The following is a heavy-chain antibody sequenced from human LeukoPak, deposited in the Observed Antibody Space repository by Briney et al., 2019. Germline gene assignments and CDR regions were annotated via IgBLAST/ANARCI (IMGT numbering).Heavy chain of an antibody. J-gene: IGHJ3*02. CDR2: IRYDGSKK. CDR3: ARESTQWLVPLGAFDI. D-gene: IGHD6-19*01. Sequence: PGGSLRLSCAASGFTFSSYGMHWVRQVPGKGLEWVAFIRYDGSKKYYADSLKGRFTISRDNAKNSLYLQMNSLRAEDTAVYYCARESTQWLVPLGAFDIWGQGTMVTVS. CDR1: GFTFSSYG. V-gene: IGHV3-30*02.